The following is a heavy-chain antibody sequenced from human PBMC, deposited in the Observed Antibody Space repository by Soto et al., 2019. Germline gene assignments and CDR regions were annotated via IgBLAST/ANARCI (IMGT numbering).Heavy chain of an antibody. CDR2: IYSGGST. V-gene: IGHV3-53*01. D-gene: IGHD6-19*01. CDR3: ARGRGSSGWYRGDHYGMDV. Sequence: PGGSMSLSCSASGFTVSSNYMSWVRKATGKGLEWVSVIYSGGSTYYADSVKGRFTISRDNSKNTLYLQMNSLRAEDTAVYYCARGRGSSGWYRGDHYGMDVCGQGTTVTVSS. CDR1: GFTVSSNY. J-gene: IGHJ6*02.